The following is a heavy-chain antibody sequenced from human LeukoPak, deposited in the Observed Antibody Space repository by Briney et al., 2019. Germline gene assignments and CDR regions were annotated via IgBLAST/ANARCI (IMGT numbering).Heavy chain of an antibody. CDR1: GFSFSSYS. D-gene: IGHD6-13*01. CDR3: ARANRIAGLTASDY. J-gene: IGHJ4*02. CDR2: ISSSSSYI. Sequence: GGSLRLSCAASGFSFSSYSMNWVRQAPGKGMECVSSISSSSSYIYYADSVKGRFTISRDNAKNSLYLQMNSLRAEDTAVYYCARANRIAGLTASDYWGQGTLVTVSS. V-gene: IGHV3-21*01.